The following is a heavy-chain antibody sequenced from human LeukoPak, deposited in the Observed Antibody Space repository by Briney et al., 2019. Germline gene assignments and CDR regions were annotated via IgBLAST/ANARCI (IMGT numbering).Heavy chain of an antibody. Sequence: SETLSLTCTVSGGSISSYYWNWIRQPPGKGLEWIGSIYYSGSTYYNPSLKSRVTISVDTSKNQFSLKLSSVTAADTAVYYCARGIPHEYWGQGTLVTVSS. CDR1: GGSISSYY. V-gene: IGHV4-39*07. D-gene: IGHD2-21*01. CDR2: IYYSGST. CDR3: ARGIPHEY. J-gene: IGHJ4*02.